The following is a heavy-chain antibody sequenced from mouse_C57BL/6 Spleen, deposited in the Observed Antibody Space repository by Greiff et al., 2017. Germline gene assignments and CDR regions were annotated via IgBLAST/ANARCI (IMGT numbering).Heavy chain of an antibody. V-gene: IGHV5-12*01. CDR3: ARQEGDYGSTFAC. CDR2: ISNGGGST. Sequence: EVKLVEPGGGLVQPGASLKLSCAASGFTFSDYYMYWVRQTPEKRLEWVAYISNGGGSTYYPDTVKGRFTISRDNAKNTLYLQMSRLKSEDTAMYYCARQEGDYGSTFACWGQGTLVTVSA. CDR1: GFTFSDYY. J-gene: IGHJ3*01. D-gene: IGHD1-1*01.